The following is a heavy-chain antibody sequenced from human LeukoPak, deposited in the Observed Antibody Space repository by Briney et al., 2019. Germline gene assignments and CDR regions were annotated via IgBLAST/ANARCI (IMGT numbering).Heavy chain of an antibody. J-gene: IGHJ4*02. V-gene: IGHV4-31*03. CDR3: DIGYYYDSSGYGED. Sequence: SETLSLTCTVSGGSISSGGYYWSWIRQHPGKGLEWIGYIYYSGSTYYNPSLKSRVTISVDTSKNQFSLKLSSVTAADTAVYYCDIGYYYDSSGYGEDWGQGTLVTVSS. CDR2: IYYSGST. D-gene: IGHD3-22*01. CDR1: GGSISSGGYY.